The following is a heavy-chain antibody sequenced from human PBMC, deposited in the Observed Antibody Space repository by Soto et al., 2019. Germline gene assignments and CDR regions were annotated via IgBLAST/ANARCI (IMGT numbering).Heavy chain of an antibody. J-gene: IGHJ4*02. V-gene: IGHV3-64D*06. CDR2: ISSSGGTT. CDR1: GFTFSSYA. Sequence: GGVLRLSCAASGFTFSSYAMTWVRQAPGKLEEPSSAISSSGGTTSYADSVKGRFTISRDNSKNTLYLQMSSLRAEDTAVYYCVKGGSSSWTPKPNDYWGQGTLVTVSS. CDR3: VKGGSSSWTPKPNDY. D-gene: IGHD6-13*01.